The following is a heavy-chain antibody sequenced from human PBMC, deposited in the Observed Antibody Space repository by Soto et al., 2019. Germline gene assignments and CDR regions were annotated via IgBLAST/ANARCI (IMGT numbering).Heavy chain of an antibody. Sequence: EVQLLESEGGLVQPGGSLRLSCAASGFTFSSYAMSWVRQAPGKGLEWVSAISGSGGSTYYADSVKGRFTISRDNSKNTLYLQMNSLRAEDTAVYYCAKDGGYSYGYSPRYYYGMDVWGQGTTVTVSS. D-gene: IGHD5-18*01. CDR1: GFTFSSYA. CDR3: AKDGGYSYGYSPRYYYGMDV. J-gene: IGHJ6*02. CDR2: ISGSGGST. V-gene: IGHV3-23*01.